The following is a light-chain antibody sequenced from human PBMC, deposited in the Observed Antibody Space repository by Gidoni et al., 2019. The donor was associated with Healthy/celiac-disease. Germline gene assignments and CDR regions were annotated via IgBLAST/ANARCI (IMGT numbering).Light chain of an antibody. J-gene: IGLJ2*01. CDR1: SSDVGSYNL. Sequence: QSALTQPASVSGSPGQSITISCTGTSSDVGSYNLVSWYQQHPGKAPKLMIYEGSKRPSGVSNRFSGSKSGNTASLTISGLQAEDEADYYCCSYAGSSTFVFGGGTKLTXL. V-gene: IGLV2-23*03. CDR2: EGS. CDR3: CSYAGSSTFV.